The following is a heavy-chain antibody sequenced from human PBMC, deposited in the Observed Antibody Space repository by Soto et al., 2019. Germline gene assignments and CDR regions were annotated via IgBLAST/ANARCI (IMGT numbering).Heavy chain of an antibody. CDR1: GGTFSSYA. V-gene: IGHV1-69*13. CDR2: IIPIFGTA. D-gene: IGHD3-3*01. Sequence: SVKVSCKASGGTFSSYAISWVRPAPGQGLEWMGGIIPIFGTANYAQKFQGRVTITADESTSTAYMELSSLRSEDTAVYYCARDDTIFGVTKYYYYGMDVWGQGTTVTVSS. CDR3: ARDDTIFGVTKYYYYGMDV. J-gene: IGHJ6*02.